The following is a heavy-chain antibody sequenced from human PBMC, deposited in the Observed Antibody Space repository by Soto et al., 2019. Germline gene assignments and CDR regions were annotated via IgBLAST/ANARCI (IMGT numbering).Heavy chain of an antibody. CDR3: AAVDTTMVDY. CDR2: IVVGSGNT. V-gene: IGHV1-58*01. CDR1: GFTFSSSA. Sequence: SVRVSCKASGFTFSSSAVQWVRQARGQRLEWIGWIVVGSGNTTNAQKFHERVTFTRDMSTSTAFMELSSLTSEDTAVYYCAAVDTTMVDYWGQGTLVTVS. D-gene: IGHD5-18*01. J-gene: IGHJ4*02.